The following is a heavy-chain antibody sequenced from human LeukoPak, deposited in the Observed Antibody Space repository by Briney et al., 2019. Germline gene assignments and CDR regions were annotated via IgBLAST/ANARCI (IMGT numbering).Heavy chain of an antibody. CDR1: GFTFDDYG. Sequence: GGSLRLSCAASGFTFDDYGMSWVRQAPGKGLEWVSSISSSSSYIYYADSVKGRFTISRDNAKNSLYLQMNSLRAEDTALYYCARDRSDYYPDAFDIWGQGTMVTVSS. CDR3: ARDRSDYYPDAFDI. V-gene: IGHV3-21*01. CDR2: ISSSSSYI. D-gene: IGHD3-3*01. J-gene: IGHJ3*02.